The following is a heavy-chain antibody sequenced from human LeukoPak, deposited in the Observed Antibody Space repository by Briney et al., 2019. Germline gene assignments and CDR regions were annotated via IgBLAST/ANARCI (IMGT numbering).Heavy chain of an antibody. J-gene: IGHJ4*02. CDR3: AKGYYFDY. V-gene: IGHV3-30*18. Sequence: GGSLRLSCAASGFTFSSYGMHWVRQAPGKGLEWVAVISYDGSNKYYADSVKGRFTISRDNSKNTLYLQMNSLRAEDTAVYYCAKGYYFDYWGQGTLVTVSS. CDR1: GFTFSSYG. CDR2: ISYDGSNK.